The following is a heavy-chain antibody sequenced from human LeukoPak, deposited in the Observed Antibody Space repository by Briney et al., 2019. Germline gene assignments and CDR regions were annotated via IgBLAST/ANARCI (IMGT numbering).Heavy chain of an antibody. V-gene: IGHV3-66*01. CDR1: GFTVSSKY. Sequence: HPGGSLRLSCAASGFTVSSKYMSWVRQAPGKGLEWVSVIYSGGSTYYADSVKGRFTISRDNSKNTLYLQMSSLRAEDTAVYYCVKARGIQLWLPGDYWGQGTLVTVSS. J-gene: IGHJ4*02. CDR3: VKARGIQLWLPGDY. CDR2: IYSGGST. D-gene: IGHD5-18*01.